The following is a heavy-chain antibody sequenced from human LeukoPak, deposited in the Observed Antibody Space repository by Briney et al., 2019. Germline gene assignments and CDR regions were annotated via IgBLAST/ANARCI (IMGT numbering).Heavy chain of an antibody. CDR3: ASGRQLGY. V-gene: IGHV3-7*01. D-gene: IGHD3-16*01. CDR2: IKEDGSEK. Sequence: GGSLRLSCAASGFTFSSYWMSWVRLAPGKGLEWVANIKEDGSEKYYVASVKGRFSISRDNAKNSLYLQMNSLRAEDTAVYYCASGRQLGYWGQGTLVTVSS. J-gene: IGHJ4*02. CDR1: GFTFSSYW.